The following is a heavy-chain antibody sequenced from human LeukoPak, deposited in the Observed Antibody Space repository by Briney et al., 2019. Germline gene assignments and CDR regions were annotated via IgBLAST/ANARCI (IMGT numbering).Heavy chain of an antibody. V-gene: IGHV1-69*05. Sequence: GSSVKVSCKASGGTFSSYAISWVRQAPGQGLEWMGGIIPIFGTANYAQKFQGRVTITTDESTSTAYMELSSLRSEDTAVYYCASSPVVPAAMAWYNWFDPWGQGTLVTVSS. D-gene: IGHD2-2*01. CDR2: IIPIFGTA. CDR3: ASSPVVPAAMAWYNWFDP. CDR1: GGTFSSYA. J-gene: IGHJ5*02.